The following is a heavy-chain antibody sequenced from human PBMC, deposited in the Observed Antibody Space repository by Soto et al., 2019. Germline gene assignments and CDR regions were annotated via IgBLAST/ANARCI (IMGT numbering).Heavy chain of an antibody. D-gene: IGHD6-19*01. Sequence: PSETLSLTCAVYGGSFSGYYWTWIRQPPGTGLEWIGEINHSGSTNYNPSLKSRVTISLDTSKNQFSLKLRSVTAADTAVYYCADMRGQWLPRDWGQGILVTVSS. J-gene: IGHJ4*02. CDR2: INHSGST. CDR1: GGSFSGYY. V-gene: IGHV4-34*01. CDR3: ADMRGQWLPRD.